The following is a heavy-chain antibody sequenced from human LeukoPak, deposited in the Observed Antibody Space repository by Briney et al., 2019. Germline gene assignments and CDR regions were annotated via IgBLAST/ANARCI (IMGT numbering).Heavy chain of an antibody. J-gene: IGHJ3*02. CDR2: IYYSGST. D-gene: IGHD1-26*01. CDR3: ATEQIGHDAFDI. Sequence: SETPSLTCTVSGGSISSSSYYWGWIRQPPGKGLEWIGSIYYSGSTYYNPSLKSRVTISVDTSKSQFSLKLSSVTAADTAVYYCATEQIGHDAFDIWGQGTMVTVSS. CDR1: GGSISSSSYY. V-gene: IGHV4-39*07.